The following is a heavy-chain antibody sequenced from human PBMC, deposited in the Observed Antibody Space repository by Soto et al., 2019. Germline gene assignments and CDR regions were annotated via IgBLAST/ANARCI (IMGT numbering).Heavy chain of an antibody. V-gene: IGHV1-69*06. CDR3: AREYPPEEFRCYFPLDAFDI. D-gene: IGHD3-22*01. CDR2: IIPIFGTA. Sequence: SVKVSCKASGGTFSSYAISWVRQAPGQGLEWMGGIIPIFGTANYAQKFQGRVTITADKSTSTAYMELSSLRSEETAVYYCAREYPPEEFRCYFPLDAFDIWGQGTMVTVSS. J-gene: IGHJ3*02. CDR1: GGTFSSYA.